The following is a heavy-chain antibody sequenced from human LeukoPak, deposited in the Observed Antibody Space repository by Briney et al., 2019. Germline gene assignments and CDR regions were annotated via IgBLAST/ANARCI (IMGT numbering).Heavy chain of an antibody. Sequence: GSLRIPWATSGITLSYHSMDWGRQAPGQGLEGVAIISYDGSNKYYADSVKGRFTISRDNSKSTLYLQMNSLRAEDTAVYYCARSKSSSSPNFDYWGQGTLVTVSS. V-gene: IGHV3-30-3*01. CDR3: ARSKSSSSPNFDY. CDR2: ISYDGSNK. CDR1: GITLSYHS. D-gene: IGHD6-6*01. J-gene: IGHJ4*02.